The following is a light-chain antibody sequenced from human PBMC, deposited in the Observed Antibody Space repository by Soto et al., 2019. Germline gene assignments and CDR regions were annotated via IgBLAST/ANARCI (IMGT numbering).Light chain of an antibody. CDR3: QQYGSSPRT. CDR1: QSVSSSY. Sequence: EIVLTQSPGTLSLSPGERATLSCRASQSVSSSYLAWYQQKPGQAPRLLISYASTRATGIPDRFSGSGSWTGFTFTISWLEPVYFAVYYGQQYGSSPRTFGRGTKVEIK. V-gene: IGKV3-20*01. CDR2: YAS. J-gene: IGKJ1*01.